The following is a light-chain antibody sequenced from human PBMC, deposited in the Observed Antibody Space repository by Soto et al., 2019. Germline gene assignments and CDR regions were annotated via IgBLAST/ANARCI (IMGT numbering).Light chain of an antibody. CDR2: ATS. V-gene: IGKV3-20*01. CDR1: ESVSTSF. Sequence: EIVLTQSPGTLSLSPGERATLSCRARESVSTSFLAWYQHKPGQTPRLLIKATSTRAIGIPDRFSGSGSGIDFALSISRLEPEDFAIYTCQQYGTLPYTFGRGTKVEIK. J-gene: IGKJ2*01. CDR3: QQYGTLPYT.